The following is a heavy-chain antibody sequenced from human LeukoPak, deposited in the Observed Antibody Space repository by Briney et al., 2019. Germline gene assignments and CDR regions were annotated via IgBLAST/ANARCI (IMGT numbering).Heavy chain of an antibody. D-gene: IGHD3-22*01. CDR3: ARDPSPYDSSGYYWYYFDY. Sequence: GGSLRLSCAASGFTFSSYAMHWVRQAPRKGLEWVAVISYDGSNKYYADPVKGRFTISRDNSKNTLYLQMNSLRAEDTAVYYCARDPSPYDSSGYYWYYFDYWGQGTLVTVSS. J-gene: IGHJ4*02. CDR1: GFTFSSYA. V-gene: IGHV3-30-3*01. CDR2: ISYDGSNK.